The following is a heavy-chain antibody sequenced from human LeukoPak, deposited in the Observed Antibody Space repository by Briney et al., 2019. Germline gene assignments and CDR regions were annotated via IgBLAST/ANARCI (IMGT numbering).Heavy chain of an antibody. Sequence: PGGSLRLSCAASEFSVGSNYMTWVRQAPGKGLEWVSLIYSGGSTYYADSVKGRFTISRDNSKNTLYLQMNSLRAEDTAVYYCARDQGRTYYGSGSSPFDYWGQGTLVTVSS. V-gene: IGHV3-66*01. CDR1: EFSVGSNY. J-gene: IGHJ4*02. D-gene: IGHD3-10*01. CDR2: IYSGGST. CDR3: ARDQGRTYYGSGSSPFDY.